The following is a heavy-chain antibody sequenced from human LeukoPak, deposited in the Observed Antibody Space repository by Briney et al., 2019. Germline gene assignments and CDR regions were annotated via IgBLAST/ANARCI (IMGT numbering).Heavy chain of an antibody. CDR1: GYTFTGYY. D-gene: IGHD3-10*01. CDR3: ARTLRLDYYYYMDV. CDR2: INPNSGGT. J-gene: IGHJ6*03. Sequence: ASVKVSCKASGYTFTGYYMHWVRQAPGQGLEWMGWINPNSGGTNYAQKFQGRVTMTRDTSISTAYMELGRLRSDDTAVYYCARTLRLDYYYYMDVWGKGTTVTVSS. V-gene: IGHV1-2*02.